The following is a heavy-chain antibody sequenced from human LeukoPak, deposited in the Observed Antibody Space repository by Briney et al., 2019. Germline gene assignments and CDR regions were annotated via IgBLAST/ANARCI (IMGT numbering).Heavy chain of an antibody. CDR2: IYYSGST. Sequence: SETLSLTCTVSGGSISSRSYYWGWIRQPPGKGLEWIGSIYYSGSTYYNPSLKSRVTISVDTSKNQFSLKLSSVTAADTAVYYCARFRGPETVAGSGYWGQGTLVTVSS. J-gene: IGHJ4*02. CDR3: ARFRGPETVAGSGY. V-gene: IGHV4-39*01. CDR1: GGSISSRSYY. D-gene: IGHD3-10*01.